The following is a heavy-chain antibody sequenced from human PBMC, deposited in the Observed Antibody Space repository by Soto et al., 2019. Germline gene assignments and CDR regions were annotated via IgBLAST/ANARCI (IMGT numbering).Heavy chain of an antibody. J-gene: IGHJ6*03. CDR2: ISSSSSYI. CDR1: GFTFSSYS. Sequence: GGSLRLSCAASGFTFSSYSMNWVRQAPGKGLEWVSSISSSSSYIYYADSVKGRFTISRDNAKNSLYLQMNSLRAEDTAVYYCARDEYIYQYMDVWGKGTTVTVSS. D-gene: IGHD3-16*02. CDR3: ARDEYIYQYMDV. V-gene: IGHV3-21*01.